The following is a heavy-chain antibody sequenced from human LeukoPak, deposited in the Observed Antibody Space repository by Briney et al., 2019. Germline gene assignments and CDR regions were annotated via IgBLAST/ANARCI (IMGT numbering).Heavy chain of an antibody. Sequence: ASVKVSCKASGYTFTSYGISWVRQAPGQGLEWMGWISAYNGNTNYAQKLQGSVTMTTDTSTSTAYMELRSLRSDDTAVYYCARDSAGVVATPRDFDYWGQGTLVTVSS. CDR1: GYTFTSYG. D-gene: IGHD5-12*01. CDR3: ARDSAGVVATPRDFDY. CDR2: ISAYNGNT. J-gene: IGHJ4*02. V-gene: IGHV1-18*01.